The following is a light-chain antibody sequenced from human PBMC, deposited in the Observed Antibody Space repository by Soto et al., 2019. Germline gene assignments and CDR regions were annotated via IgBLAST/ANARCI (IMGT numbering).Light chain of an antibody. CDR2: SNN. J-gene: IGLJ2*01. CDR3: APWDDSLNGPV. Sequence: QSVLTQPPSASGTPGQRVTISCSGSSSNIGDNSVNWYQQLPGTAPKLLVHSNNRRPSGVPDRFSGSKSGTSASLAISGLQSDDEADYYCAPWDDSLNGPVFGGGTKLTVL. V-gene: IGLV1-44*01. CDR1: SSNIGDNS.